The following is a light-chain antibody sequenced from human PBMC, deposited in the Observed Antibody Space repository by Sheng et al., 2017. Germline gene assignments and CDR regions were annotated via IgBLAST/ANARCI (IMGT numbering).Light chain of an antibody. J-gene: IGLJ1*01. CDR1: KLGDKY. Sequence: SYELTQKPSVSVSPGQTASITCSGDKLGDKYACWYQQKPGQSPVLVIYQDTKRPSGIPERFSGSNSGNTATLTISGTQAMDEADYYCQAWDSSTASVFGTGTKVTVL. V-gene: IGLV3-1*01. CDR3: QAWDSSTASV. CDR2: QDT.